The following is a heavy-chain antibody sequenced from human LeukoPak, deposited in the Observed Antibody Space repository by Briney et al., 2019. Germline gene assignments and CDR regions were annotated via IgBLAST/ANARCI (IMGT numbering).Heavy chain of an antibody. V-gene: IGHV4-30-2*01. J-gene: IGHJ4*02. CDR1: GGSISSGGYY. CDR3: ARVYRPSFWSGLDY. D-gene: IGHD3-3*01. CDR2: IYHSGST. Sequence: SETLSLTCTVSGGSISSGGYYWSWIRQPPGKGLEWIGYIYHSGSTYYNPSLKSRVTISVDRSKNQFSLKLSSVTAADTAVYYCARVYRPSFWSGLDYWGQGTLVTVSS.